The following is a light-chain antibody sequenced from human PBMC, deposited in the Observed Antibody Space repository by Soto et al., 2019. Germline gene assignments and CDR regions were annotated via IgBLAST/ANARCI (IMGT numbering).Light chain of an antibody. CDR1: QSINNN. Sequence: EIVMTQSPATLSVSPGERATPSCRASQSINNNLAWYQQKPGQGPRLLIYGASSRATGIPARFSGSGSGTGFTLTISSLQSEDFAIYYCQQYNNWPLTFGGGTKVEIK. CDR2: GAS. V-gene: IGKV3-15*01. J-gene: IGKJ4*01. CDR3: QQYNNWPLT.